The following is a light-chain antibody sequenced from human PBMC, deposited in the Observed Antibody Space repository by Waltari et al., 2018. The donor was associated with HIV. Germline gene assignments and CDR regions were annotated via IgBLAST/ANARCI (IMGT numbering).Light chain of an antibody. CDR3: QQSYSTPPIT. CDR1: QSIVNF. V-gene: IGKV1-39*01. CDR2: FAS. Sequence: IQMTQSPSSLSASVGDRVTITCRANQSIVNFLSWYQQTPGRVPKLLISFASILESGVPSRFTGSGSGTDFALTISSLQPEDYATYYCQQSYSTPPITFGQGTRLEIK. J-gene: IGKJ5*01.